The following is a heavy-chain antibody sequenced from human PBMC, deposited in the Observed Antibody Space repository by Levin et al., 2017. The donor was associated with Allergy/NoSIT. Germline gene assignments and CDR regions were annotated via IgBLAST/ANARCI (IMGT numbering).Heavy chain of an antibody. J-gene: IGHJ4*02. CDR2: ITWNSLTI. V-gene: IGHV3-9*01. CDR1: GFIFDDYA. CDR3: ARDYDAYPLRTFDY. Sequence: GGSLRLSCAASGFIFDDYAMHWVRLTPGKGLEWVSGITWNSLTIAYADSVRGRFTISRDNAKSSLSLQMDNLRPEDTAFYYCARDYDAYPLRTFDYWGRGTLVTVSS. D-gene: IGHD5-12*01.